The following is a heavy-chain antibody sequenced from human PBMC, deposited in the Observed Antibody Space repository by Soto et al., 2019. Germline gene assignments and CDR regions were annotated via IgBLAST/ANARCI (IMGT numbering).Heavy chain of an antibody. D-gene: IGHD2-2*01. CDR3: SRDVIQYIAVVPAAPVGFGMDV. CDR2: IIPIFGTA. V-gene: IGHV1-69*13. Sequence: SVKVSCKASGGTFSSYAISWVRQAPGQGLDWMGGIIPIFGTANYAQKLQGRVTMTADESTSTAYMGLRSLRSEDTAADQRSRDVIQYIAVVPAAPVGFGMDVWGQGTTVTVSS. CDR1: GGTFSSYA. J-gene: IGHJ6*02.